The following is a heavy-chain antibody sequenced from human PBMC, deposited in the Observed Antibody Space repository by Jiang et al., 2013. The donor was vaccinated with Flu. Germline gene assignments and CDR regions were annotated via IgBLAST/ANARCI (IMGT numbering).Heavy chain of an antibody. CDR3: AYIDSSGPYDYGMDV. V-gene: IGHV2-5*02. Sequence: KPTQTLTLTCTFSGFSLNTSGVGVGWIRQPPGKALEWLALIYWDDDKRFSPSLKSRLTITKDTSETQVVLTMTNMDPVDTATYYCAYIDSSGPYDYGMDVWGQGTTVTVSS. CDR1: GFSLNTSGVG. CDR2: IYWDDDK. D-gene: IGHD6-19*01. J-gene: IGHJ6*02.